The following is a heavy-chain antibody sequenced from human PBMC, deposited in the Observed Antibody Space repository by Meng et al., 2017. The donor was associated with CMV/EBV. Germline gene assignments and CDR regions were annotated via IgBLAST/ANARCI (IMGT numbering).Heavy chain of an antibody. CDR2: IYYSGST. V-gene: IGHV4-59*01. Sequence: SDTLSLPCTVSGGSISSYYWSWIRQPPGKGLEWIGYIYYSGSTNYNPSLKSRVTISVDTSKNQFSLKLSSVTAADTAVYYCARDRRVRGVIGYYYYGMDVWGQGTTVTVSS. J-gene: IGHJ6*02. CDR1: GGSISSYY. D-gene: IGHD3-10*01. CDR3: ARDRRVRGVIGYYYYGMDV.